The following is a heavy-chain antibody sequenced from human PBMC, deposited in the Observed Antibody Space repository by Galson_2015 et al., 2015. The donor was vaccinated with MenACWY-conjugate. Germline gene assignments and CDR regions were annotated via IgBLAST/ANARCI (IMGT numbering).Heavy chain of an antibody. Sequence: SLRLSCAASGFTFSSHTLNWVRQAPGKGLEWVSSISSGSGYIYYADSVKGRFTTSRDNAKNTLYLQMNSLRAEDTAVYYCARLGGNYKTTSHFDYWGQGNLVTVSS. D-gene: IGHD3-10*01. J-gene: IGHJ4*02. CDR1: GFTFSSHT. CDR2: ISSGSGYI. V-gene: IGHV3-21*06. CDR3: ARLGGNYKTTSHFDY.